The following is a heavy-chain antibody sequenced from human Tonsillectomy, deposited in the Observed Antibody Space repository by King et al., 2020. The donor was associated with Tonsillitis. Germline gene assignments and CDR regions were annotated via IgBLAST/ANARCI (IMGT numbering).Heavy chain of an antibody. CDR1: GGSLSSSSYY. Sequence: VQLQESGPGLVKPSETLSLTCTVSGGSLSSSSYYWGWIRQPPGKGLEWVGSIYYSGSTYYNPSLKSRVTMSVYTSKNQFSLKLSSVTAADTAVYYCARQYDFWSGNYYFDFWGQGTLVTVSS. CDR2: IYYSGST. CDR3: ARQYDFWSGNYYFDF. J-gene: IGHJ4*02. V-gene: IGHV4-39*01. D-gene: IGHD3-3*01.